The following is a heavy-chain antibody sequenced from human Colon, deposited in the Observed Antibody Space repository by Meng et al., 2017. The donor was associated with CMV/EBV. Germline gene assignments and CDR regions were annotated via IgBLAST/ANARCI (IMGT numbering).Heavy chain of an antibody. CDR3: AHRPYGSGSYFFDY. CDR2: IYWDDDK. Sequence: QITLKESVPTLVNPTQTLTLTCTFSGFSLSTIGMGVGWIRQPPGKALEWLGVIYWDDDKRYSPSLKSRLTITKDTSKNQVVLTMTNLDPLDTATYYCAHRPYGSGSYFFDYWGQGTLVTVSS. CDR1: GFSLSTIGMG. J-gene: IGHJ4*02. D-gene: IGHD3-10*01. V-gene: IGHV2-5*02.